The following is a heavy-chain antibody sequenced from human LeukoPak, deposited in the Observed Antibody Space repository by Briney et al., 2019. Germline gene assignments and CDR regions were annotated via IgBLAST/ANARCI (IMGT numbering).Heavy chain of an antibody. V-gene: IGHV3-30*02. J-gene: IGHJ6*02. Sequence: GGSLRLSCAASGITFRCYGRPWVPKPPGKGLEWVAFIWYDGSNKYYADSVKGRFTISRDNSRNTLFLQMNSLRAEDTAVYYCAPGGIPPNHYYGMDVWGQGTTVTVSS. CDR1: GITFRCYG. D-gene: IGHD1-14*01. CDR2: IWYDGSNK. CDR3: APGGIPPNHYYGMDV.